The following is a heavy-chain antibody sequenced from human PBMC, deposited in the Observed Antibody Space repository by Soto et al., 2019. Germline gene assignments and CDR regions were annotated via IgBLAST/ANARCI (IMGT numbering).Heavy chain of an antibody. CDR3: ARNIVVVSAIHWYFDL. D-gene: IGHD2-21*01. Sequence: QVQLVQSGAEVKKPGSSVKVSCKASGGTFSSYAISWVRQAPGQGLEWMGGIIPIFGTANYAQKFQGRVTITADESTSTAYMELSSLRSEDMAVYYCARNIVVVSAIHWYFDLWGRGTLVTVSS. CDR1: GGTFSSYA. V-gene: IGHV1-69*12. CDR2: IIPIFGTA. J-gene: IGHJ2*01.